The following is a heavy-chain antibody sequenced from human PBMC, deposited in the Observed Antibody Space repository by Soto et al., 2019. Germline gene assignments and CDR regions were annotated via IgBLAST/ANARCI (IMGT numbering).Heavy chain of an antibody. CDR2: IIPIFGTA. D-gene: IGHD3-10*01. J-gene: IGHJ4*02. CDR3: ARGVQNGYYGLDY. V-gene: IGHV1-69*13. Sequence: SVKVSCKASGYIFTTYAMHWVRQAPGQRLEWMGGIIPIFGTANYAQKFQGRVTITADESTSTAYMELSSLRSEDTAVYYCARGVQNGYYGLDYWGQGTLVTVSS. CDR1: GYIFTTYA.